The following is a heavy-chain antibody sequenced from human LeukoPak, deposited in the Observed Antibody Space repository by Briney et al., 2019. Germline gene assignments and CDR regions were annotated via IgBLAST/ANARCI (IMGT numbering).Heavy chain of an antibody. J-gene: IGHJ4*02. Sequence: ASVNDSLKASGYTFTRYVIRWVRQAAGQGLEWMGWISAYNGDTHYPHQLQGRVTHTTDTSKSKAYLALKSLRSDEPPVYYRAREYTVTSPWKYWGEGTLVTVSS. V-gene: IGHV1-18*01. CDR1: GYTFTRYV. CDR2: ISAYNGDT. D-gene: IGHD4-17*01. CDR3: AREYTVTSPWKY.